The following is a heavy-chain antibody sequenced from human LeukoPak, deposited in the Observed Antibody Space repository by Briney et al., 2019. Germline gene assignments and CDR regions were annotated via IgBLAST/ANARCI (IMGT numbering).Heavy chain of an antibody. D-gene: IGHD3-10*01. Sequence: GGSLRLSCAASGFTFSDYYMSWIRQAPGKGLEWVSYISSSSSYTNYADSVKGRFTISRDNAKNSPYLQMNSLRAEDTAVYYCARDYYGSGSPLDDAFDIWGQGTMVTVSS. CDR1: GFTFSDYY. J-gene: IGHJ3*02. CDR2: ISSSSSYT. CDR3: ARDYYGSGSPLDDAFDI. V-gene: IGHV3-11*06.